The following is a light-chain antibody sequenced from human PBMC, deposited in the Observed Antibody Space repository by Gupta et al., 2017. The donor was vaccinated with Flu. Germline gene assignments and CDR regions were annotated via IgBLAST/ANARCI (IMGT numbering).Light chain of an antibody. CDR3: QQDYSTPLT. V-gene: IGKV4-1*01. Sequence: DIVMTQSPGSLAVSLGERATINYKSSQSVLHGINSKNYLAWYQQRPGQPPKLIIYWASTRESGVPDRFSGSGSGTDFTLTISSLQAEDVAVYYCQQDYSTPLTFGGGTKVEIK. J-gene: IGKJ4*01. CDR1: QSVLHGINSKNY. CDR2: WAS.